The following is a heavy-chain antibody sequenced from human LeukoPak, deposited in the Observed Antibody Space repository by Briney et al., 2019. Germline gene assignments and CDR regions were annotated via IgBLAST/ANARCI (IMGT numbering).Heavy chain of an antibody. CDR2: IYSGGST. CDR1: GFTVSSNY. V-gene: IGHV3-66*02. CDR3: ARVITMIGGRWGYFDY. D-gene: IGHD3-22*01. J-gene: IGHJ4*02. Sequence: PGGSLRLSCAASGFTVSSNYTSWVRQAPGKGLEWVSVIYSGGSTYYADSVKGRFTISRDNSKNTLYLQMNSLRAEDTAVYYCARVITMIGGRWGYFDYWGQGTLVTVSS.